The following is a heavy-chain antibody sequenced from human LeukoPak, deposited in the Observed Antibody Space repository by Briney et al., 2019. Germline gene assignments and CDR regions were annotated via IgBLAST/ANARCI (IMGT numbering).Heavy chain of an antibody. Sequence: SETLSLTCTVSGGSISSSRYYWGWIRQPPWKGLEWIVSIYFSGSTYYNRSLKCRVTISVDTSKNQFSLKLSSVTAADTAVYYCARQPGSFTYYDFWSGYYTLNWFDPWGQGTLVTVSS. V-gene: IGHV4-39*01. CDR3: ARQPGSFTYYDFWSGYYTLNWFDP. CDR2: IYFSGST. CDR1: GGSISSSRYY. J-gene: IGHJ5*02. D-gene: IGHD3-3*01.